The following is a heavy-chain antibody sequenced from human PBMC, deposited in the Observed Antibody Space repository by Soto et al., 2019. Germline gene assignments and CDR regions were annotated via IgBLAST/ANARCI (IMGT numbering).Heavy chain of an antibody. D-gene: IGHD2-15*01. Sequence: QVQLQESGPGLVKPSETLSLTCTVSGGSVNSGSYYWSWIRQPPGKGLEWIGHVYYSGTTKYNPFCKSRVTISIDTSDNRCSLKLNSVIAADTAVYYCARDYWSPELRFDSGGQGTLVTVSS. CDR1: GGSVNSGSYY. CDR2: VYYSGTT. V-gene: IGHV4-61*03. J-gene: IGHJ4*02. CDR3: ARDYWSPELRFDS.